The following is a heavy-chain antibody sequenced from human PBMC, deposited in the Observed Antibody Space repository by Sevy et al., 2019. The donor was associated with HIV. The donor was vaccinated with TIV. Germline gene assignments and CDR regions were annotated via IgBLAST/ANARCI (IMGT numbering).Heavy chain of an antibody. CDR1: GGSISSYY. V-gene: IGHV4-4*07. CDR3: ARDRGYCTNGVCYLPYFDY. J-gene: IGHJ4*02. CDR2: IYTSGST. D-gene: IGHD2-8*01. Sequence: SETLSLTCTVSGGSISSYYWSWIRQPAGKGLEWIGRIYTSGSTNYNPSLKSRVTMSVDTSKNQFSLKLSSVTAADTAVYYCARDRGYCTNGVCYLPYFDYWGQRTLVTVSS.